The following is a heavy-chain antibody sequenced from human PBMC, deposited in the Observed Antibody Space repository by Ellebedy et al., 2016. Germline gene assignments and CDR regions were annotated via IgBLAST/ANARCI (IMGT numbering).Heavy chain of an antibody. J-gene: IGHJ4*02. CDR2: INSRSDVI. CDR3: ASNVPGCTGTACYSSLGN. CDR1: GYIYN. Sequence: GGSLRLXCTASGYIYNMHWVRQAPGKGLEWLTFINSRSDVIYYADSVKGRFTVSRDNFKNSLFLQMDSLRAEDTAIYYCASNVPGCTGTACYSSLGNWGQGTRVTVSS. D-gene: IGHD2-15*01. V-gene: IGHV3-48*01.